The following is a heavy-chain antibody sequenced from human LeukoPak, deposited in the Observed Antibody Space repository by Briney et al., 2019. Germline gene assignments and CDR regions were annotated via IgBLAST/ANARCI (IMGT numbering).Heavy chain of an antibody. J-gene: IGHJ4*02. D-gene: IGHD3-3*02. CDR1: GGSISSYY. Sequence: SETLSLTCTVSGGSISSYYWSWIRQPPGKGLEWIGYIYYSGSTNYNPSLKSRVTISVDTSKNQFSLKLSSVTAADTAAYYCARGLAAIPLSPFDYWGQGTLVTVSS. V-gene: IGHV4-59*01. CDR2: IYYSGST. CDR3: ARGLAAIPLSPFDY.